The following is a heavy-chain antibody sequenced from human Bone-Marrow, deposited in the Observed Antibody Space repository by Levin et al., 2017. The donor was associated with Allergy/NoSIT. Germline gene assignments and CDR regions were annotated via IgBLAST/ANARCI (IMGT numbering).Heavy chain of an antibody. Sequence: AASVKVSCAASGFTFNDYAMNWVRQAPGKGLEWVSIISWDSDSTYYADSVKGRFTISRDNSRNSLYLQMNSLTTEDTALYYCVKDMQTFGRDWYFDLWGRGTLVTVSS. CDR3: VKDMQTFGRDWYFDL. D-gene: IGHD3-10*01. V-gene: IGHV3-43*01. CDR2: ISWDSDST. J-gene: IGHJ2*01. CDR1: GFTFNDYA.